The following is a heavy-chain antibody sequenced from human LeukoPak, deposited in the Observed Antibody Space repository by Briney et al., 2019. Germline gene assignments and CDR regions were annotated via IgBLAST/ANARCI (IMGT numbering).Heavy chain of an antibody. Sequence: QSGGSLRLSCAASGFTFSSYWMHWVRQAPGKGLVWVSRVNSDGSSTGYADSVKGRFTISRDNAKNTLYLQLNSLRAEDTALYYCARETSGSSDYWGQGTQVTVSS. CDR2: VNSDGSST. J-gene: IGHJ4*02. CDR3: ARETSGSSDY. V-gene: IGHV3-74*01. D-gene: IGHD3-22*01. CDR1: GFTFSSYW.